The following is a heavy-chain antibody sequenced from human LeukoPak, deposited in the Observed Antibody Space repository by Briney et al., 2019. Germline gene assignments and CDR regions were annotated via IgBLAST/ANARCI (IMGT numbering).Heavy chain of an antibody. CDR2: IYYSGST. V-gene: IGHV4-59*01. D-gene: IGHD3-22*01. Sequence: SETLSLTCTVSGGSISSYYWSWIRQPPGKGLEWIGYIYYSGSTNYNPSLKSRVTISVDTSKNQFSLKLSSVTAEDTAVYYCARAQHNYYDSSGYYGFDYWGQGTLVTVSS. CDR1: GGSISSYY. CDR3: ARAQHNYYDSSGYYGFDY. J-gene: IGHJ4*02.